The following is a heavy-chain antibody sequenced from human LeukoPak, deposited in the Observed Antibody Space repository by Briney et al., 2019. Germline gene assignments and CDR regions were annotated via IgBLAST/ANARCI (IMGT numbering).Heavy chain of an antibody. CDR2: IWYDGSKK. CDR1: GFTFSSYG. J-gene: IGHJ4*02. V-gene: IGHV3-33*01. Sequence: PGGSLRLSCAGSGFTFSSYGMHWVRQAPGKGLEWVALIWYDGSKKYYTDSVKGRFTISRDNAKNTLYLQMNSLRAEDTAVYYCARASMTASGSHHFDYWGQGTLVTVSS. D-gene: IGHD2/OR15-2a*01. CDR3: ARASMTASGSHHFDY.